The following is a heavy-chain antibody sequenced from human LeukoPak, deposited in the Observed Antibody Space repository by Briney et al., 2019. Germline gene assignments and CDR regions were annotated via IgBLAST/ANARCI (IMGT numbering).Heavy chain of an antibody. Sequence: ASVKVSCKASGGTFSSYAISWVRQAPGQGLEWMGGIIPIFGTANYAQKFQGRVTITADESTSTAYMELSSLRSEDTAVYYCARSEYYYNYMDVWGKGTTVTVSS. J-gene: IGHJ6*03. CDR3: ARSEYYYNYMDV. CDR2: IIPIFGTA. V-gene: IGHV1-69*13. D-gene: IGHD6-6*01. CDR1: GGTFSSYA.